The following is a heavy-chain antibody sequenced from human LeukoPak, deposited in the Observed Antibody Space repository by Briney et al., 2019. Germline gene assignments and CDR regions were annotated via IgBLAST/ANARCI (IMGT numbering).Heavy chain of an antibody. J-gene: IGHJ5*02. Sequence: PGGSLRLSCAASGFTFSSYAMHWVRQAPGKGLEWAALISYDGSNKYYADSVKGRFTISRDNSKNTLYLQMNSLRAEDTAVYYCASSRYSSPLNWFDPWGQGTLVTVSS. CDR1: GFTFSSYA. V-gene: IGHV3-30*04. CDR3: ASSRYSSPLNWFDP. CDR2: ISYDGSNK. D-gene: IGHD6-13*01.